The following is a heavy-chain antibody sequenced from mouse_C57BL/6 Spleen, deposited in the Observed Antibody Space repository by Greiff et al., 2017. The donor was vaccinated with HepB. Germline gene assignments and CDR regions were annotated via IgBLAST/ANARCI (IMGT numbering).Heavy chain of an antibody. CDR2: ISDGGSYT. Sequence: EVQLVESGGGLVKPGGSLKLSCAASGFTFSSYAMSWVRQTPEKRLEWVATISDGGSYTYYPDNVKGRFTISRDNAKNNLYLQMSHLKPEDTAMYYCARLYSNYKAWFAYWGQGTLVTVSA. CDR3: ARLYSNYKAWFAY. V-gene: IGHV5-4*01. CDR1: GFTFSSYA. D-gene: IGHD2-5*01. J-gene: IGHJ3*01.